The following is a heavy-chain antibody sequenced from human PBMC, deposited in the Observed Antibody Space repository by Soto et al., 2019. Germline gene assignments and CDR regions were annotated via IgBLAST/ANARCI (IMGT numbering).Heavy chain of an antibody. CDR2: IWYDGSND. CDR1: GFTFSNYG. J-gene: IGHJ6*02. Sequence: GGSLRLSCAASGFTFSNYGMHWVRQAPGKGLEWVAIIWYDGSNDYYVDSVKGRFTISRDNSKNTLSLQMNSLRAEDTAVYYCARDRWEFKLFYNGLDVWGQGTTMTVSS. CDR3: ARDRWEFKLFYNGLDV. V-gene: IGHV3-33*01. D-gene: IGHD1-26*01.